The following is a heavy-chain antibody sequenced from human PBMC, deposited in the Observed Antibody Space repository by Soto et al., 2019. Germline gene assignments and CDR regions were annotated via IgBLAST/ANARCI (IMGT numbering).Heavy chain of an antibody. J-gene: IGHJ6*02. V-gene: IGHV1-18*01. CDR3: ARGPLYTSSWFSDYYYHGMDV. D-gene: IGHD6-13*01. CDR2: ISTDNGNT. CDR1: GYTFNTYG. Sequence: GASVKVSCKASGYTFNTYGISWVRQAPGQGLEWMGWISTDNGNTNYSQKFQDRVTMTTDTSTSTAYMELRSLRSDDTAVYYCARGPLYTSSWFSDYYYHGMDVWGQGTTVTVSS.